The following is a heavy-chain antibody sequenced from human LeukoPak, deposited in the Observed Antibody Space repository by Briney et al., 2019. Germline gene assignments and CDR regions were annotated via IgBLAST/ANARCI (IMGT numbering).Heavy chain of an antibody. CDR1: GYTFTGYY. Sequence: ASVKVSCKASGYTFTGYYMHWVRQAPGQGLEWMGWINPNSGGTNYAPKFQGRVTMTRDTSISTAYMDLSRLTSDDTAVYYCARDYSSSPPRTLDYWGRGTLATVSS. D-gene: IGHD6-6*01. CDR2: INPNSGGT. J-gene: IGHJ4*02. CDR3: ARDYSSSPPRTLDY. V-gene: IGHV1-2*02.